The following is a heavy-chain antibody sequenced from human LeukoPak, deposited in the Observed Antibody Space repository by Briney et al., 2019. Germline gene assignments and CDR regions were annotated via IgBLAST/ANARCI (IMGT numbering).Heavy chain of an antibody. CDR2: MNPNSGNT. CDR1: GYTFTSYD. V-gene: IGHV1-8*01. Sequence: ASVKVSCKASGYTFTSYDINWVRQATGQGLEWMGWMNPNSGNTGYAQKFQGRVTMTRNTSISTAYMELSSLRSEDTAVYYCARDMSGEFRFDPWGQGTLVTVSS. J-gene: IGHJ5*02. CDR3: ARDMSGEFRFDP. D-gene: IGHD3-10*01.